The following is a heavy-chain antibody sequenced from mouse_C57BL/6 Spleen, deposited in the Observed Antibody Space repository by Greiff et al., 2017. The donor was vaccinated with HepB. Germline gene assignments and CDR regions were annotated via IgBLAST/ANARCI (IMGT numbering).Heavy chain of an antibody. CDR1: GFTFSDYY. J-gene: IGHJ4*01. Sequence: EVQRVESEGGLVQPGSSMKLSCTASGFTFSDYYMAWVRQVPEKGLEWVANINYDGSSTYYLDSLKSRFIISRDNAKNILYLQMSSLKSEDTATYYCARDPRYYAMDYWGQGTSVTVSS. CDR2: INYDGSST. V-gene: IGHV5-16*01. CDR3: ARDPRYYAMDY.